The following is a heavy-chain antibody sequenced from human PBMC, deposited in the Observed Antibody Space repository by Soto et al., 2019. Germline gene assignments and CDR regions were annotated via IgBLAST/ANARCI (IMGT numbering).Heavy chain of an antibody. V-gene: IGHV1-18*04. CDR1: GYTFTSYG. CDR2: ISAYNGNT. Sequence: QVQLVQSGAEVKKPGASVKVSCKASGYTFTSYGISWVRQAPGQGLEWMGWISAYNGNTNYAQKLQGRVTMTTDTSTSTAYRELRSLRSDDTAVYYCARTRGTPHTKQNWFDPWGQGTLVTVSS. J-gene: IGHJ5*02. D-gene: IGHD1-1*01. CDR3: ARTRGTPHTKQNWFDP.